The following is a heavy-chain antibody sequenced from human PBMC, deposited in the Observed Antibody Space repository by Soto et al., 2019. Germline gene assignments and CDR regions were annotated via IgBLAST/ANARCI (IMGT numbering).Heavy chain of an antibody. CDR2: IKSKTDGGTT. CDR1: GFTFSNAW. CDR3: TTGMLSYYSYYYGMDV. V-gene: IGHV3-15*01. J-gene: IGHJ6*02. Sequence: EVQLVESGGGLVKPGGSLRLSCAASGFTFSNAWMSWVRQAPGKGLEWGGRIKSKTDGGTTDYAAPVKGRFTISREDSKNTLYLQMNSLKTEDTAVYYCTTGMLSYYSYYYGMDVWGQGTTVTVSS. D-gene: IGHD1-26*01.